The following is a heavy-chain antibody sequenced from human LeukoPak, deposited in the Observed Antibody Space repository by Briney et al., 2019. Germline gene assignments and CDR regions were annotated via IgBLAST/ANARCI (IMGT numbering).Heavy chain of an antibody. CDR3: ASNPLDSSGYYSYDY. D-gene: IGHD3-22*01. V-gene: IGHV1-69*05. CDR1: GGTFSSYA. CDR2: IIPIFGTA. J-gene: IGHJ4*02. Sequence: AVKVSCKASGGTFSSYAISWVRQAPGPGLEWMGRIIPIFGTANYAQKFQGRVTITTDESTSTAYMELSSLRSEDTAVYYCASNPLDSSGYYSYDYWGQGTLVTASS.